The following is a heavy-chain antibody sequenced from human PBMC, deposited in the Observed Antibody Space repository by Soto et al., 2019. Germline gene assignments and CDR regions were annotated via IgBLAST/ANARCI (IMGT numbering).Heavy chain of an antibody. Sequence: QVQLQESGPGLVKPSETLSLTCTVSGGSISSYYWSWIRQPPGKGLEWIGYIYNSGSTNYNPSLQRRVTISIDTSKNQFSLKLGSVTAADAAVYYCARGGSRNGILTGRYDYWGQGTLVTVSS. J-gene: IGHJ4*02. CDR3: ARGGSRNGILTGRYDY. CDR2: IYNSGST. V-gene: IGHV4-59*01. CDR1: GGSISSYY. D-gene: IGHD3-9*01.